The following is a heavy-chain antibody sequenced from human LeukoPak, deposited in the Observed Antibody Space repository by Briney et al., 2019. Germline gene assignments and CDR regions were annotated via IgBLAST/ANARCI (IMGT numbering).Heavy chain of an antibody. CDR1: GGSIRSYY. Sequence: SETLSLTCTVSGGSIRSYYWSWIRQPPGKGLEWIGNIYDRRSTSYNPSLKSRVTISVDMSKSQFSLKLTSVTAADTAVYYCAREGSGWFDYWGQGTQVTVSS. J-gene: IGHJ4*02. V-gene: IGHV4-59*12. CDR2: IYDRRST. CDR3: AREGSGWFDY. D-gene: IGHD6-19*01.